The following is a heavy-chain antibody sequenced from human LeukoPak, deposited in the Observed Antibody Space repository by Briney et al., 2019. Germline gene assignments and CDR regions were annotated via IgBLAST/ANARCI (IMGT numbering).Heavy chain of an antibody. CDR1: GYTFTSYG. J-gene: IGHJ4*02. CDR3: ARALYSYVSGSNFDY. Sequence: GASVKVSCKASGYTFTSYGISWVRQAPGQGLEWMGWINPDSGGTNYAQKFQGRVTMTRDTSISTAYMELSRLRSDDTAVYYCARALYSYVSGSNFDYWGQGTLVTVSS. CDR2: INPDSGGT. V-gene: IGHV1-2*02. D-gene: IGHD5-18*01.